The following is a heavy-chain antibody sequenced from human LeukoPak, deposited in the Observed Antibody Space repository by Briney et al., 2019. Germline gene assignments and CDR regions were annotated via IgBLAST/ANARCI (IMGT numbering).Heavy chain of an antibody. D-gene: IGHD1-26*01. CDR2: IDYSGST. J-gene: IGHJ3*02. V-gene: IGHV4-59*01. CDR3: ARDRRRELLHAFDI. CDR1: GFTISRYF. Sequence: SENLSLTCTVSGFTISRYFWSWIRQPPEKGLEWIGYIDYSGSTYYNPSLKSRLTISLDASKNQFSLKLSSVTAADTAVYYCARDRRRELLHAFDIWGQGTMVTVSS.